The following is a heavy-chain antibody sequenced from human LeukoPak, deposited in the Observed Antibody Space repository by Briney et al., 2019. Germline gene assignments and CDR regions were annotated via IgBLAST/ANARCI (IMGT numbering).Heavy chain of an antibody. Sequence: GGSLRLSCVASGFTFSSYAMSWVRQAPGTGLEWVSAIRESGGSTHYADSVKGRFTISRDNSKNTLYLQMHSLRAEDTAVYYCAKTKPYGTTWYGGIDWGQGALVTVSS. V-gene: IGHV3-23*01. J-gene: IGHJ4*02. CDR2: IRESGGST. CDR3: AKTKPYGTTWYGGID. D-gene: IGHD6-13*01. CDR1: GFTFSSYA.